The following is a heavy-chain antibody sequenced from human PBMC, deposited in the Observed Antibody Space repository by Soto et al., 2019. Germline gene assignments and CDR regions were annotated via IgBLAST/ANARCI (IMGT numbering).Heavy chain of an antibody. CDR3: AGGHDYSNSYYYYGMDV. D-gene: IGHD4-4*01. J-gene: IGHJ6*02. CDR2: IYYSGST. CDR1: GGSISSGDYY. Sequence: QVQLQESGPGLVKPSQTLSLTCTVSGGSISSGDYYWSWIRQPPGKGLEWIGYIYYSGSTYYNPSLKSRVTISVDTSKNQFSLKLSSVTAADTAVYYCAGGHDYSNSYYYYGMDVWGQGTTVTVSS. V-gene: IGHV4-30-4*01.